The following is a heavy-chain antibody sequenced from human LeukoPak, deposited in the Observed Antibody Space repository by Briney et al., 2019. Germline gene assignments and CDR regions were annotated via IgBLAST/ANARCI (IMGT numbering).Heavy chain of an antibody. Sequence: SETLSLTCTVSGGSISSSSYYWGWIRQPPGKGLEWIGSIYYSGSTYYNPSLKSRLTISVDTSKNQFSLKLSSVTAADTAVYYCARGDWSLYYFDYWGQGTLVTVSS. CDR2: IYYSGST. J-gene: IGHJ4*02. CDR1: GGSISSSSYY. D-gene: IGHD3/OR15-3a*01. V-gene: IGHV4-39*07. CDR3: ARGDWSLYYFDY.